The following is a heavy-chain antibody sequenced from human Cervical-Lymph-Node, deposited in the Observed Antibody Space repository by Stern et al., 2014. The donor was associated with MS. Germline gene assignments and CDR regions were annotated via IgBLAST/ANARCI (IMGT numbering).Heavy chain of an antibody. J-gene: IGHJ4*02. D-gene: IGHD3-10*01. CDR3: ARKGTYGLDY. V-gene: IGHV5-51*01. CDR2: IYPDDSDA. CDR1: GYNFASYW. Sequence: VQLVESGAEVKKPGESLKISCKGSGYNFASYWIGWVRQVPGKGLEWMGIIYPDDSDARYTPSFQGQVTMSADKSIVTAYLQWSSLKASDTAFYFCARKGTYGLDYWGQGALVTVSS.